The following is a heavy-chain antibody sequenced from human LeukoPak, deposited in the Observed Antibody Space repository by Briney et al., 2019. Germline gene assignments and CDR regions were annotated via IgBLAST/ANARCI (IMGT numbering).Heavy chain of an antibody. CDR1: GSIFTTYW. D-gene: IGHD2/OR15-2a*01. CDR2: IDPSDSYT. J-gene: IGHJ4*02. CDR3: ARQIENIASLDY. Sequence: GASLQISSKASGSIFTTYWISWVRQLPGEGMEWMGRIDPSDSYTDHSPSFQGHVTISVDRTISTVYLQWSSLKAPDAAMYYCARQIENIASLDYWGQGTLVTVSS. V-gene: IGHV5-10-1*01.